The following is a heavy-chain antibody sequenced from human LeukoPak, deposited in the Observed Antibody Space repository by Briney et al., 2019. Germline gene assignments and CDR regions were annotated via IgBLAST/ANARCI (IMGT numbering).Heavy chain of an antibody. J-gene: IGHJ4*02. CDR3: ARGTGSVLRFLEWLSPGDFDY. Sequence: SETLSLTCAVSGGSFSAYYWTWIRQPPGKGLEWIAEINHSGDTNYNPSLESRVTISVDRSKNQFSLKLSSVTAADTAVYYCARGTGSVLRFLEWLSPGDFDYWGQGTLVTVSS. D-gene: IGHD3-3*01. CDR1: GGSFSAYY. V-gene: IGHV4-34*01. CDR2: INHSGDT.